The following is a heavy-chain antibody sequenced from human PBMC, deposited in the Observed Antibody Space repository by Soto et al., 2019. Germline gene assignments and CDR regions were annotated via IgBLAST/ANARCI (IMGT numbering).Heavy chain of an antibody. CDR2: IGGSGVTT. CDR1: GFTFSYSA. CDR3: AKDSILDTAFADAFDI. V-gene: IGHV3-23*01. J-gene: IGHJ3*02. Sequence: GGSLRLSCAASGFTFSYSAMSWFRQAPGKGLEWVSAIGGSGVTTFYADSVKGRFTISRDNSKNTLYLQMNSLRAEDTAVYYCAKDSILDTAFADAFDIWGQGTLVTVS. D-gene: IGHD2-15*01.